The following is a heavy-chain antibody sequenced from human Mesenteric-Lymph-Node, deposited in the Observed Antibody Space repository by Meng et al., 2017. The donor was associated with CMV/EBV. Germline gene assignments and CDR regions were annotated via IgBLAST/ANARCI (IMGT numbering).Heavy chain of an antibody. CDR1: GGSVSSSSYY. CDR3: ARGDFWSGYFDY. D-gene: IGHD3-3*01. CDR2: IYYSGST. J-gene: IGHJ4*02. Sequence: SETLSLTCTVSGGSVSSSSYYWSWIRQPPGKGLEWIGYIYYSGSTDYNPSLKSRVTISVDTSKNQFSLKLSSVTAADTAVYYCARGDFWSGYFDYWGQGTLVTVSS. V-gene: IGHV4-61*01.